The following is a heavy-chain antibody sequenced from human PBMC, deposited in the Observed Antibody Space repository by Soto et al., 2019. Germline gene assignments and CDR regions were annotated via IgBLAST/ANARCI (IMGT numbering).Heavy chain of an antibody. D-gene: IGHD2-2*01. V-gene: IGHV5-51*01. CDR1: GYSFTSYW. CDR2: IYPGDSDT. J-gene: IGHJ6*03. Sequence: GESLKISCKGSGYSFTSYWIGWVRQMPGKGLEWMGIIYPGDSDTRYSPSFQGQVTISADKSISTAYLQWSSLKASDTAVYYCARDYQYYQLLIYMDVWGKGTTVTVSS. CDR3: ARDYQYYQLLIYMDV.